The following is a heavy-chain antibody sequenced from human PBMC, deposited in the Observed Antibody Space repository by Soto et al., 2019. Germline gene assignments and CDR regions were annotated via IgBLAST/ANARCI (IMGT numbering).Heavy chain of an antibody. CDR2: INIYNGKT. J-gene: IGHJ4*02. V-gene: IGHV1-18*01. D-gene: IGHD1-1*01. CDR1: GYTFNRYG. Sequence: QVQLVQSGTEVRKPGASVKVSCKASGYTFNRYGISWVRQAPGEGLEWMGWINIYNGKTDYTQKFQGRITMTADTSTTTAYMELRSLRSDDTAVYYCAQENWMESPMDFWGQGTLVTVSS. CDR3: AQENWMESPMDF.